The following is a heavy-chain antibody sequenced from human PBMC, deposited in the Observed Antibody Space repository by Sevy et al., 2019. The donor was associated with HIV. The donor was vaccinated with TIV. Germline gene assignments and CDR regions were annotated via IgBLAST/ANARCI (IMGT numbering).Heavy chain of an antibody. CDR1: GYSISSGYY. V-gene: IGHV4-38-2*02. CDR3: ARTRNGRKGAFDI. J-gene: IGHJ3*02. Sequence: SETLSLTCTVSGYSISSGYYWGWIRQPPGKGLEWTGSIYHSGSTYYNPSLKSRVTISVDTSKNQFSLKLSSVTAADTAVYYCARTRNGRKGAFDIWGQGTMVTVSS. CDR2: IYHSGST. D-gene: IGHD1-26*01.